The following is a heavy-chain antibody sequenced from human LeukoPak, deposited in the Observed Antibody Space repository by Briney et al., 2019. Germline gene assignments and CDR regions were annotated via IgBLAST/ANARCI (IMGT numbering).Heavy chain of an antibody. V-gene: IGHV4-34*01. Sequence: SETLSLTCGVSGGAFSDYYGSWMRQAPGKGLEGIGELIQSGSSNYNPPLRSRVTISGDTSRNQFSLKLNSLTAADTAVYYCARGNIVATILGGLHGTTAFDFWGQGILVTVSS. D-gene: IGHD5-12*01. CDR3: ARGNIVATILGGLHGTTAFDF. CDR1: GGAFSDYY. J-gene: IGHJ4*02. CDR2: LIQSGSS.